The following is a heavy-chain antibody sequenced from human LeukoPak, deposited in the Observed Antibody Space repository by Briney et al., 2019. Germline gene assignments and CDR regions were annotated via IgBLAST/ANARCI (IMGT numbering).Heavy chain of an antibody. CDR1: GFTVSSNY. D-gene: IGHD2-15*01. Sequence: HPGGSLRLSCAASGFTVSSNYMSWVRQAPGKGLEWVSVIYSGGSTYYADSVKGRFTISRDNSKNTLYLQMNSLRGEDTAVYYCARDPRVVVADYYYYYGMDVWGQGTTVTVSS. CDR2: IYSGGST. CDR3: ARDPRVVVADYYYYYGMDV. J-gene: IGHJ6*02. V-gene: IGHV3-66*01.